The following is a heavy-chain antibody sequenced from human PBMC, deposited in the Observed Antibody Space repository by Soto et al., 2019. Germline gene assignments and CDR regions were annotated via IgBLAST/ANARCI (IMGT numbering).Heavy chain of an antibody. CDR1: GGTFSSYA. CDR3: ATPRDCSGGSCYPNWFDP. V-gene: IGHV1-69*13. D-gene: IGHD2-15*01. J-gene: IGHJ5*02. Sequence: GASVKVSCKASGGTFSSYAISWVRQAPGQGLEWMGGIIPIFGTANYAQKFQGRVTITADESTSTAYMELSSLRSEDTAVYYCATPRDCSGGSCYPNWFDPWGQGTLVTVSS. CDR2: IIPIFGTA.